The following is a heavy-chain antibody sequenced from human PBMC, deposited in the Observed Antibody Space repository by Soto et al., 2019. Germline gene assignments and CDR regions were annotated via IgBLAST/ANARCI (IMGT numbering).Heavy chain of an antibody. CDR1: GFTFSSYA. D-gene: IGHD1-26*01. V-gene: IGHV3-64*01. CDR3: ARGDIVGATRYAFDI. J-gene: IGHJ3*02. Sequence: PGGSLRLSCAASGFTFSSYAMHWVRQAPGKGLEYVSAISSNGGSTYYANSVKGRFTISRDNSKNTLYLQMGSLRAEDMAVYYCARGDIVGATRYAFDIWGQGTMVTVSS. CDR2: ISSNGGST.